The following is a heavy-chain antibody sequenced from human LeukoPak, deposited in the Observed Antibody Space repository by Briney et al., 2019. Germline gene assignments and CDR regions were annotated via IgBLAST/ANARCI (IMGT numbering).Heavy chain of an antibody. CDR2: IYYSGST. CDR1: GGTISSYY. CDR3: ARVEAAQVYYYYYMDV. V-gene: IGHV4-59*01. Sequence: SETLSLTCTVSGGTISSYYWSWIRQPPGKGLEWIGYIYYSGSTNYNPSLKSRVTISVDTSKNQFSLKLSSVTAADTAVYYCARVEAAQVYYYYYMDVWGKGTTVTVSS. D-gene: IGHD6-13*01. J-gene: IGHJ6*03.